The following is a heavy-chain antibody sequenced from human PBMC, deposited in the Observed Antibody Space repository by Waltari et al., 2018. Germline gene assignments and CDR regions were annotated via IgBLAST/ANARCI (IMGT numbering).Heavy chain of an antibody. D-gene: IGHD6-19*01. J-gene: IGHJ4*02. CDR2: IYTSGST. CDR1: GGSISSYY. V-gene: IGHV4-4*07. Sequence: QVQLQESGPGLVKPSETLSLTCTVSGGSISSYYWSWILQPAGKGLEWIGRIYTSGSTNYNPSLKSRVTMSVDTSKNQFSLKLSSVTAADTAVYYCARVVAVAGRGWFDYWGQGTLVTVSS. CDR3: ARVVAVAGRGWFDY.